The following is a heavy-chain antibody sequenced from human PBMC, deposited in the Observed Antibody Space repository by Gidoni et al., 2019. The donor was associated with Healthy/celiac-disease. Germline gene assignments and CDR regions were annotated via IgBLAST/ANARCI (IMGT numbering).Heavy chain of an antibody. CDR2: IRYDGSNK. CDR1: GFTFSSYG. V-gene: IGHV3-30*02. Sequence: QVQLVESGGGVVQPGGSLRLSCAASGFTFSSYGMPWVRQAPGKGLEWVAFIRYDGSNKYYADSVKGRFTISRDNSKNTLYLQMNSLRAEDTAVYYCAKDQYYDFWSGYYENYYYYGMDVWGQGTTVTVSS. D-gene: IGHD3-3*01. J-gene: IGHJ6*02. CDR3: AKDQYYDFWSGYYENYYYYGMDV.